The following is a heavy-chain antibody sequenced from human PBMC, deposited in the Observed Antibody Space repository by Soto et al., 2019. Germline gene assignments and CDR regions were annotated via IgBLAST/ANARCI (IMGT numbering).Heavy chain of an antibody. Sequence: QVQLQQWGAGLLKPSETLSLTCAVYGGSFSGYYWSWIRQPPGKGLEWIGEINHSGSTNYNPSLKSRVTISVDPSKNQFSLKLSSVTAADTAVYYCARGRITMVRGRHNWFDPWGQGTLVTVSS. J-gene: IGHJ5*02. CDR2: INHSGST. V-gene: IGHV4-34*01. CDR3: ARGRITMVRGRHNWFDP. CDR1: GGSFSGYY. D-gene: IGHD3-10*01.